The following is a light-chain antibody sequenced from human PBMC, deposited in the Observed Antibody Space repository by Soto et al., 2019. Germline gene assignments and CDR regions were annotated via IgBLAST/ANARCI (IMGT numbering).Light chain of an antibody. V-gene: IGKV1-5*03. CDR2: QAS. J-gene: IGKJ1*01. CDR3: QQYNYYRWT. Sequence: DIQMTQSPSSLSASVGDRVTITCRASQSIRRFLAWYQQKPGKAPKLLIYQASNLESGVPSRLSGSGSGTEFTLTISSLQPDDLAVYYCQQYNYYRWTFGQGTKVDIK. CDR1: QSIRRF.